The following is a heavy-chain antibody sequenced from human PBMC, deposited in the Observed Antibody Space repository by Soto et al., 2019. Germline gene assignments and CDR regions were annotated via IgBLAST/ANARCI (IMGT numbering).Heavy chain of an antibody. Sequence: PSETLSLTCTVSGGSISSGDYYWSWIRQPPGKGLEWIGYIYYSGSTYYNPSLKSRVTISVDTSKNQFSLKLSSVTAADTAVYYCARETDDSSGYYSNWFDPWGQGTLGTVPQ. V-gene: IGHV4-30-4*01. CDR1: GGSISSGDYY. D-gene: IGHD3-22*01. CDR3: ARETDDSSGYYSNWFDP. J-gene: IGHJ5*02. CDR2: IYYSGST.